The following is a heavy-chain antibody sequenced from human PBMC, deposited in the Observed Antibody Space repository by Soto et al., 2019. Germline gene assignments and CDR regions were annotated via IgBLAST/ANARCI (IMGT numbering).Heavy chain of an antibody. V-gene: IGHV1-69*13. Sequence: AASVKVSCKASGGTFSSYAISWVRQAPGQGLEWMGGIIPIFGTANYAQKFQGRVTITADESTSTAYMELSSLRSEDTAVYYCARGRITGTLAPNWFDPWGQGTLVTVSS. CDR1: GGTFSSYA. D-gene: IGHD1-7*01. CDR3: ARGRITGTLAPNWFDP. CDR2: IIPIFGTA. J-gene: IGHJ5*02.